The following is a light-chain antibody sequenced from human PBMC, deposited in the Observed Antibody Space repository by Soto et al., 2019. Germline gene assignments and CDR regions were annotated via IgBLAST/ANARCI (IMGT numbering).Light chain of an antibody. CDR2: DVF. J-gene: IGKJ1*01. Sequence: EIVLTQAPATLSLSPGERATLSCRASQSIGNYIAWYQQKPGQAPRLLVYDVFNRATGIPARFSGSGSETDFTLTISSLEPEDFAVYYCLQRAAWPWTFGQGTKVEVK. CDR3: LQRAAWPWT. CDR1: QSIGNY. V-gene: IGKV3-11*01.